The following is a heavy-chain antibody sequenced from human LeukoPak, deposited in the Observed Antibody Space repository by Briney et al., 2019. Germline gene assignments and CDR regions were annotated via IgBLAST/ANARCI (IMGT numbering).Heavy chain of an antibody. CDR1: GGSISSSGYY. D-gene: IGHD1-26*01. Sequence: SETLSLTCTVSGGSISSSGYYWGWIRQPPGKGRGWIASIYYSGSTYYNPSLKSRVTISVDTSKNQLSLKLSSLTAADTAVYYCARHEYSGSYYGLSWFDPWGQGTLVTVSS. CDR3: ARHEYSGSYYGLSWFDP. J-gene: IGHJ5*02. V-gene: IGHV4-39*01. CDR2: IYYSGST.